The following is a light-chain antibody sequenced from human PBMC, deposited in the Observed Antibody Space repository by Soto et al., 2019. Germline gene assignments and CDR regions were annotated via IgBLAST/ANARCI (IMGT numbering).Light chain of an antibody. CDR1: QSVSTS. CDR2: GAS. CDR3: QQYSNWPPFT. Sequence: EIVMTQSPATLSVSPGERAILSCRASQSVSTSLAWYQKKPGQAPKLLIFGASTRATGIPARFSGSGSGTEFTLTISSLQSEDLAVYYYQQYSNWPPFTFGQGTKLEI. V-gene: IGKV3-15*01. J-gene: IGKJ2*01.